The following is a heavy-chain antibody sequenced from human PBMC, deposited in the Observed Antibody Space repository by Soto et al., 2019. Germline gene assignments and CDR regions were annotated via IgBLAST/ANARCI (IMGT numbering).Heavy chain of an antibody. Sequence: ASVKVSCKASGYTFTGYYMHWVRQAPGQGLEWMGWINPNSGGTNYAQKFQGWVTMTRDTSISTAYMELSRLRSDDTAVYYCARERPLLYSYYYYGMDVWGQGTTVTVSS. D-gene: IGHD3-10*02. V-gene: IGHV1-2*04. CDR2: INPNSGGT. CDR3: ARERPLLYSYYYYGMDV. CDR1: GYTFTGYY. J-gene: IGHJ6*02.